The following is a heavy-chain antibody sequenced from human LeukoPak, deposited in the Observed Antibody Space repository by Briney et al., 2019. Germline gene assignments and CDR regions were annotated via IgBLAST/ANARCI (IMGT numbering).Heavy chain of an antibody. CDR1: GFTFSSYT. V-gene: IGHV3-30-3*01. Sequence: GGSLRLSCAASGFTFSSYTIHWIRQPPGKGLEWVAVISFDGSNKYYADSVKGRFTISRDNSKNTLYLQMNSLRAEDTAVYYCAREELGSSLGFDPWGQGTLVTVSS. CDR2: ISFDGSNK. J-gene: IGHJ5*02. D-gene: IGHD3-16*01. CDR3: AREELGSSLGFDP.